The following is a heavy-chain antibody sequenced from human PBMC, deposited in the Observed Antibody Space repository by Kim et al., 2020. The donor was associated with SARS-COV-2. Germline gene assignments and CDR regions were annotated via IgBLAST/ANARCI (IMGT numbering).Heavy chain of an antibody. CDR3: ARAMYGSGGYYFDY. CDR1: GFTFSNYA. D-gene: IGHD3-10*01. Sequence: GGSLRLSCAPSGFTFSNYAVTWVRQAPGKGLEWVSTINRGGGITYYADSVKGRFTISRDNSKDTLYLQMNSLRAEDMAIYYCARAMYGSGGYYFDYWGQGTLVTVSS. CDR2: INRGGGIT. J-gene: IGHJ4*02. V-gene: IGHV3-23*01.